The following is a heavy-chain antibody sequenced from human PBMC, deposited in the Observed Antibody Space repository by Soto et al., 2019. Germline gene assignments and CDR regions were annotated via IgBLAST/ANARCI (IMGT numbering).Heavy chain of an antibody. CDR2: IKHEGSEK. V-gene: IGHV3-7*01. D-gene: IGHD3-10*01. J-gene: IGHJ3*02. CDR3: ASPVGRMASRFGAFDI. CDR1: GFDFSIVW. Sequence: GWSLRLFCAASGFDFSIVWMTWVRQAPGKGLEWVANIKHEGSEKYYVDPVKGRFTNSRVNAKNSLFLQMNSLRGEDTDFYYCASPVGRMASRFGAFDIWGLGRMVTVSS.